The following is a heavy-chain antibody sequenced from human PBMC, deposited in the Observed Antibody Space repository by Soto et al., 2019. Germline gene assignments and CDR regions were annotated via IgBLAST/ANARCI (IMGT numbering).Heavy chain of an antibody. V-gene: IGHV1-18*01. CDR2: ISAYNGNT. Sequence: ASVKVSCKASGYTFTSYGISWVRQAPGQGLEWMRWISAYNGNTNYAQKLQGRVTMTTDTSTSTAYMELRSLRSDDTAVYYCARNMSPRYCSSVWFDPWGQGTPVTVSS. J-gene: IGHJ5*02. CDR1: GYTFTSYG. CDR3: ARNMSPRYCSSVWFDP. D-gene: IGHD6-6*01.